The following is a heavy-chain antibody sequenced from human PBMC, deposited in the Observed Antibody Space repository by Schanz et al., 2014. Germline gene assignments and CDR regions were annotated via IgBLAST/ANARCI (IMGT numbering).Heavy chain of an antibody. D-gene: IGHD6-13*01. J-gene: IGHJ4*02. Sequence: QVLLVQSGAEVKQPGASVKVSCKASGYTFTAYFIHWVRQAPGQGLEWMGRINPNTGGTNFAQKFQGRVTMTRDTSITTAYMDLSGLTSDDTAVYYCAKLGSFSSNWYEEDWGQGTQVTVSS. V-gene: IGHV1-2*06. CDR2: INPNTGGT. CDR1: GYTFTAYF. CDR3: AKLGSFSSNWYEED.